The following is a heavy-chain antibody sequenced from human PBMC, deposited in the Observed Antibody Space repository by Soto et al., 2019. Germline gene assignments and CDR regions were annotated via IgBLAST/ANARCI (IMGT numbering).Heavy chain of an antibody. CDR1: GFTVSSNY. CDR3: EKGGGYGSVDY. J-gene: IGHJ4*02. CDR2: IYSGGST. Sequence: GGSLRLSCASSGFTVSSNYMSWVRQAPGKGLEWVSVIYSGGSTYYADSVKGRFTISRDNAKNTLYLQMSSLRAEDTAVYYCEKGGGYGSVDYWGQGTLVTVSS. V-gene: IGHV3-66*01. D-gene: IGHD5-18*01.